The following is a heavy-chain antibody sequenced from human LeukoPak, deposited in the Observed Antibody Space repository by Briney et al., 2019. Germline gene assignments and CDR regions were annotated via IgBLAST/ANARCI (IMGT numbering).Heavy chain of an antibody. CDR2: IYYSGST. D-gene: IGHD3-10*01. CDR3: ARLMLRGVIIKGYNWLDP. CDR1: GGSISSSSYY. V-gene: IGHV4-39*07. J-gene: IGHJ5*02. Sequence: NPSETLSLTCTVSGGSISSSSYYWGWIRQPPGKGLEWIGSIYYSGSTYYNPSLKSRVTISVDTSKNQFSLKLSSMTAADTAVYYCARLMLRGVIIKGYNWLDPWGQGTLVTVSA.